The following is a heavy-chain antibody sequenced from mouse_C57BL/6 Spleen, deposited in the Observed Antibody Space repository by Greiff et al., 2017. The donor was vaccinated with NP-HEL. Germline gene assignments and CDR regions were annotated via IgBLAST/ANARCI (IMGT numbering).Heavy chain of an antibody. CDR3: ARSYASYYFDY. D-gene: IGHD1-1*01. Sequence: QVQLQQPGAELVRPGSSVNLSCKASGYTFTSYWMHWVKQRPIQGLEWIGNIDPSDSETHYNQKFKDKATLTVDKSSSTAYMQLSSLTSEDSAVYYCARSYASYYFDYWGQGTTLTVSS. J-gene: IGHJ2*01. CDR1: GYTFTSYW. V-gene: IGHV1-52*01. CDR2: IDPSDSET.